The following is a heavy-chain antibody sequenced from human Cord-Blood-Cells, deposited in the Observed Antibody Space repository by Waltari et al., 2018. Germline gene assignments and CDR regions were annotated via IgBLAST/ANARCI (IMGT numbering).Heavy chain of an antibody. V-gene: IGHV4-39*01. CDR3: ARRSIAAAGTDY. J-gene: IGHJ4*02. Sequence: QLQLQESGPGLVKPSETLSLTCTVSGGSISSSSYYWGWIRQPPGKGLEWIGSIYYSGSTYYNPSRKSRVTISVDTSKNQFSLKLSSVTAADTAVYYCARRSIAAAGTDYWGQGTLVTVSS. D-gene: IGHD6-13*01. CDR1: GGSISSSSYY. CDR2: IYYSGST.